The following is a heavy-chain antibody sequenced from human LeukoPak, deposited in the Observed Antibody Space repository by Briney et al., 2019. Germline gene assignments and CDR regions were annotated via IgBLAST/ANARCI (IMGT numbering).Heavy chain of an antibody. CDR3: ARDGGSYFDPPDAFDI. J-gene: IGHJ3*02. V-gene: IGHV1-8*01. D-gene: IGHD1-26*01. Sequence: APVKVSCKASGYTFTSYDINWVRQATGQGLEWMGWMNPNSGNTGSAQKFQGRVTMTRNTSISTAYMELSSLTSEDTAVYYCARDGGSYFDPPDAFDIWGQGTMVTVSS. CDR1: GYTFTSYD. CDR2: MNPNSGNT.